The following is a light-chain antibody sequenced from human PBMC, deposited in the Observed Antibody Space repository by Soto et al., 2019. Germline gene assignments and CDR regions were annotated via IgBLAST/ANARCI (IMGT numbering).Light chain of an antibody. CDR3: QSYDSILSGSHVV. Sequence: QSVLTQPPSVSGAPGQRVTISCTGSSSNIGAGYDVHWYQQLPGTAPKLLIYGNSNRPSGVPDRFSGSKSGTSASLAITGLQAEDEADYYCQSYDSILSGSHVVFGGGTQLTVL. J-gene: IGLJ2*01. V-gene: IGLV1-40*01. CDR1: SSNIGAGYD. CDR2: GNS.